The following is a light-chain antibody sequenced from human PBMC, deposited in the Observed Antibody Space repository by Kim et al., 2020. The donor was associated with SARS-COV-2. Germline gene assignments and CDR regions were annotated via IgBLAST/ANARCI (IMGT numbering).Light chain of an antibody. J-gene: IGKJ1*01. Sequence: DIQMTQSPSTLSASVGDRVTITCRASQSISSWLAWYQQKPGKDPKLLIYKASSLESEVPSRFSGSGSGTEFTLTISSLQPDDFATYYCQQYNSYSWTFGQGTKVDIK. CDR1: QSISSW. CDR2: KAS. CDR3: QQYNSYSWT. V-gene: IGKV1-5*03.